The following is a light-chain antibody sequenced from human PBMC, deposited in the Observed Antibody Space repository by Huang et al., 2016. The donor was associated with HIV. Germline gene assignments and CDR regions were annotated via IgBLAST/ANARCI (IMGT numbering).Light chain of an antibody. V-gene: IGKV1-33*01. CDR2: DAT. CDR1: QDISNY. CDR3: QQFDNVPYS. J-gene: IGKJ2*03. Sequence: DIQMTQSPSSLSASIGDRVTITCQASQDISNYLNWYQQKTGKAPKLLLYDATNSEAGVPSRFSGSGSGTDFTLTISRLQPEDFATYYCQQFDNVPYSFGQGTRLEIK.